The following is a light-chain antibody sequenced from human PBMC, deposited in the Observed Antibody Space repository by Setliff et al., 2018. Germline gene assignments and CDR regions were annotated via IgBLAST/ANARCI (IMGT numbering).Light chain of an antibody. Sequence: DTVMTQSPLSLPVTPGEPAAISCRSSQSLLHTNGYNYLHWYLQKPGQSPQLLIYLGSERASGVPDRFSGSGSGTDFTLKISRVEAEDVGVYYCMQALQTPLTFGQGTRLEIK. V-gene: IGKV2-28*01. CDR1: QSLLHTNGYNY. J-gene: IGKJ5*01. CDR2: LGS. CDR3: MQALQTPLT.